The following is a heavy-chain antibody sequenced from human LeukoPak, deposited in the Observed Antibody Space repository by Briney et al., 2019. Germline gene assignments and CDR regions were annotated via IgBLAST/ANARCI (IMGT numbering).Heavy chain of an antibody. Sequence: GGSLRLSCTVSGFTFSGFWMSWSRQAPGKGLEWVASINSDGSEGYYADVVKGRFTISRDNAKNSLYLQISSLRAEDTAVYYCARSSYSSSSSVWGQGTMVTVSS. CDR2: INSDGSEG. V-gene: IGHV3-7*03. CDR1: GFTFSGFW. D-gene: IGHD6-6*01. CDR3: ARSSYSSSSSV. J-gene: IGHJ3*01.